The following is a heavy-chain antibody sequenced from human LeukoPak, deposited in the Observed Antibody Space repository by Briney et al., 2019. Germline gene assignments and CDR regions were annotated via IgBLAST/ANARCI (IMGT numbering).Heavy chain of an antibody. Sequence: GGSLRLSCAASGFTFSSYWMHWVRQAPGKGLVWVSRINSGGSSTSYADSVKGRFTISRDNAKDTLYLQMNSLRAEDTAVYYCAREDYDFWSGYGDYWGQGTLVTVSS. J-gene: IGHJ4*02. V-gene: IGHV3-74*01. CDR3: AREDYDFWSGYGDY. CDR2: INSGGSST. CDR1: GFTFSSYW. D-gene: IGHD3-3*01.